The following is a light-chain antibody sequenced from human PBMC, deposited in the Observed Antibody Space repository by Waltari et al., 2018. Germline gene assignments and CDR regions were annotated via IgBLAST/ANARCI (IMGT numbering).Light chain of an antibody. Sequence: QTVVTQEPSLSVSPGGTVTITCALSSCSPSTTSYAHWYQPTPGQAPRTLVYKANARSSGVPDRFSGSILGNTAALTITGAQADDESDYYCALYMGSGIWVFGGGTRLTVL. CDR2: KAN. CDR3: ALYMGSGIWV. J-gene: IGLJ3*02. CDR1: SCSPSTTSY. V-gene: IGLV8-61*01.